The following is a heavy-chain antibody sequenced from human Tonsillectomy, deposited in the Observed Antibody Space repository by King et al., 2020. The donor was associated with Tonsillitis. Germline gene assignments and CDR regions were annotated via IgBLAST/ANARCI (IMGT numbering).Heavy chain of an antibody. CDR2: IRSKGNSDAT. CDR1: GFTFSGSA. Sequence: QLVQSGEGLVQPGGSLKLSCAASGFTFSGSAMHWVRQASGKGLEWIGRIRSKGNSDATAYAPSVKGRFSISRDDSKNTAYLQMNSLKTEDTAVYYCTRWWDDYYYYMDVWGKGTTVTVSS. J-gene: IGHJ6*03. V-gene: IGHV3-73*01. CDR3: TRWWDDYYYYMDV. D-gene: IGHD2-15*01.